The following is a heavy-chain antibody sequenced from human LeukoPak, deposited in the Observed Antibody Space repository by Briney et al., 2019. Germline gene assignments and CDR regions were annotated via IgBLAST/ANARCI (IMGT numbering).Heavy chain of an antibody. V-gene: IGHV3-23*01. CDR3: AASLPNIVVVPATKGTFGY. CDR1: GFTFSSYT. D-gene: IGHD2-2*01. J-gene: IGHJ4*02. Sequence: GGSLRLSCAASGFTFSSYTMSWVRQAPGKGLEWVSGVSGSGDNIHYADSVKGRFTIPRDNSKNTLYLQMNSLRAEDTAVYYCAASLPNIVVVPATKGTFGYWGQGAVVTVSS. CDR2: VSGSGDNI.